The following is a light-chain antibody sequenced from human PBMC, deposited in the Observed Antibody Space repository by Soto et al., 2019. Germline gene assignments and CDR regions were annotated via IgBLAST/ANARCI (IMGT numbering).Light chain of an antibody. J-gene: IGKJ3*01. CDR2: AAA. Sequence: DIQLTQSPSFLSSSVGDRVTITCRASQGISNCLAWYRQKPRQAPKLLIYAAATLKSGVASRVSGRGSGTDFTLTSSSLQPEYFASYYCQQLNRYPFTFGPGTKVDIK. V-gene: IGKV1-9*01. CDR3: QQLNRYPFT. CDR1: QGISNC.